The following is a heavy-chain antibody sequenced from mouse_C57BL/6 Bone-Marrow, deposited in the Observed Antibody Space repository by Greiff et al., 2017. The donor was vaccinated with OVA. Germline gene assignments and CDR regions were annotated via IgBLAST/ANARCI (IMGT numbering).Heavy chain of an antibody. CDR2: INPYNGGT. Sequence: EVQLQQSGPVLVKPGASVKMSCKASGYTFTDYYMNWVKQSHGKSLEWIGVINPYNGGTSYNQKFKGKATLTVDKSSSTAYMELNSLTSEDSAVYYCARGDYGSSYHYWGQGTTLTVSS. CDR1: GYTFTDYY. CDR3: ARGDYGSSYHY. D-gene: IGHD1-1*01. J-gene: IGHJ2*01. V-gene: IGHV1-19*01.